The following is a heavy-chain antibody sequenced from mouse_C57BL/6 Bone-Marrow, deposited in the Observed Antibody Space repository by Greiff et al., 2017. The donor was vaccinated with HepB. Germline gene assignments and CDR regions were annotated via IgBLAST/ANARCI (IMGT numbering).Heavy chain of an antibody. D-gene: IGHD2-2*01. CDR2: IRSKSNNYAT. CDR3: VSGLWLRRRFYAMDY. V-gene: IGHV10-1*01. J-gene: IGHJ4*01. CDR1: GFSFNTYA. Sequence: EVQGVESGGGLVQPKGSLKLSCAASGFSFNTYAMNWVRQAPGKGLEWVARIRSKSNNYATYYADSVKDRFTISRDDSESMLYLQMNNLKTEDTAMYYCVSGLWLRRRFYAMDYWGQGTSVTVSS.